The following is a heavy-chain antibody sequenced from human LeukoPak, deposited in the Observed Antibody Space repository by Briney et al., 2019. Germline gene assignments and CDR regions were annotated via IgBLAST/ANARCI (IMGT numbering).Heavy chain of an antibody. V-gene: IGHV3-48*04. J-gene: IGHJ5*02. D-gene: IGHD4-17*01. Sequence: TGGSLRLSCAASGFTFSSYSMNWVRPAPGKGLEWGSYISSSSSTIYYADSVKGRFTISRDNAKNSLYLQMNSLRAEDTAVYYCARGRYGDYPYNWFDPWGQGTLVTVSS. CDR3: ARGRYGDYPYNWFDP. CDR1: GFTFSSYS. CDR2: ISSSSSTI.